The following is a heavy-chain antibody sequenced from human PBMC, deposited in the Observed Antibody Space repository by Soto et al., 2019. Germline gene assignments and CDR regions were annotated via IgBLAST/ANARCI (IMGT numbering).Heavy chain of an antibody. Sequence: EVQLVESGGGLVQPEGSLRLSCAASGFTFSDHYMDWVGQAPGKGLEWVGRIKNKANSYTTDYVAPVKGRFIISRDESKNSEFLQMNDLKTDDTAVYYCTRVRLGSGRSSDQWGQGILVTVSS. D-gene: IGHD6-25*01. CDR1: GFTFSDHY. CDR3: TRVRLGSGRSSDQ. V-gene: IGHV3-72*01. J-gene: IGHJ4*02. CDR2: IKNKANSYTT.